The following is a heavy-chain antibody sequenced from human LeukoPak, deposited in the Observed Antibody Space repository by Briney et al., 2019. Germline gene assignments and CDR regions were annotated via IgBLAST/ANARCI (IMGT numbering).Heavy chain of an antibody. J-gene: IGHJ4*02. D-gene: IGHD6-25*01. Sequence: ASVTVSCTASGYTSTSYGISWVRQAPGQGLEWMGWISAYNGNTNYAQKLQGRVTMTTDTSTSTAYMELRSLRSDDTAVCYCARDSEQAASYFDYWGQGTLVTVSS. CDR1: GYTSTSYG. V-gene: IGHV1-18*01. CDR3: ARDSEQAASYFDY. CDR2: ISAYNGNT.